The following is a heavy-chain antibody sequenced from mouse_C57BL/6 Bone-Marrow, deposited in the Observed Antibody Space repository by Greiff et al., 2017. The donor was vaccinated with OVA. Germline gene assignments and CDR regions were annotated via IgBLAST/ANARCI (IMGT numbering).Heavy chain of an antibody. CDR2: ISSGSSTI. CDR1: GFTFSDYG. CDR3: AKKLDYYAMDY. V-gene: IGHV5-17*01. D-gene: IGHD4-1*01. Sequence: DVQLQESGGGLVKPGGSLKLSCAASGFTFSDYGMHWVRQAPEKGLEWVAYISSGSSTIYYADTVKGRFTISRDNAKNTLFLQMTSLRSEDTAMYYCAKKLDYYAMDYWGQGTSVTVSS. J-gene: IGHJ4*01.